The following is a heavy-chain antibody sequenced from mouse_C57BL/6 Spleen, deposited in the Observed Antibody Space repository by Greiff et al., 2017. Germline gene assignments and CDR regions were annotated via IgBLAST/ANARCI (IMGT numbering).Heavy chain of an antibody. V-gene: IGHV5-16*01. CDR3: ARVGYDGGRYYAMDY. Sequence: EVQLVESEGGLVQPGSSMKLSCTASGFTFSDYYMAWVRQVPEKGLEWVANINYDGSSTYYLDSLKSRFIISRDNAKNILYLQMSSLKSEDTATYYCARVGYDGGRYYAMDYWGQGTSVTVSS. CDR2: INYDGSST. D-gene: IGHD3-1*01. CDR1: GFTFSDYY. J-gene: IGHJ4*01.